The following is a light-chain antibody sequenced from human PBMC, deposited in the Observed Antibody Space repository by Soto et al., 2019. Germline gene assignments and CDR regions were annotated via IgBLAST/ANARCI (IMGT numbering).Light chain of an antibody. CDR2: EVN. V-gene: IGLV2-8*01. CDR3: SSYAGSTNYV. CDR1: SSDIIGYNY. J-gene: IGLJ1*01. Sequence: QSALTQPASVSGSPGQSITISCTGTSSDIIGYNYVSWYQQHPGKAPRLIIYEVNKRPSGVPDRFSGSKSGNTASLTVSGLQADDEADYYCSSYAGSTNYVFGTGTKLTVL.